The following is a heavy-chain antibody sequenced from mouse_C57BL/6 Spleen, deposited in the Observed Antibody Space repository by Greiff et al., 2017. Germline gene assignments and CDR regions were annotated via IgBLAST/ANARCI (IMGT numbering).Heavy chain of an antibody. CDR1: GYTFTSYW. D-gene: IGHD1-1*01. Sequence: QVQLQQPGAELVKPGASVKMSCKASGYTFTSYWITWVKQRPGQGLEWIGDIYPGSGSTNYNEKFKSKATLTVDTSSSTAYMQLSSLTSEDSAVYYCARRDTVVRYAMDYWGQGTSVTVSA. V-gene: IGHV1-55*01. CDR2: IYPGSGST. CDR3: ARRDTVVRYAMDY. J-gene: IGHJ4*01.